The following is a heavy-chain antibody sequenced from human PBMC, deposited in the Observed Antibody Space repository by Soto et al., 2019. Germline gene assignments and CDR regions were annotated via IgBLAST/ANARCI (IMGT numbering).Heavy chain of an antibody. CDR1: GGSISSNNW. Sequence: SETLSLTCAVSGGSISSNNWWSWVRQSPGKGLEWIGETHHSGSTNYNPSFKSRVTISLDKSKNQFSLNLSSVTAADTAVYYCVSYGSGTYYSGYSFDFWSQGSLVTVSS. CDR3: VSYGSGTYYSGYSFDF. J-gene: IGHJ4*02. D-gene: IGHD3-10*01. V-gene: IGHV4-4*02. CDR2: THHSGST.